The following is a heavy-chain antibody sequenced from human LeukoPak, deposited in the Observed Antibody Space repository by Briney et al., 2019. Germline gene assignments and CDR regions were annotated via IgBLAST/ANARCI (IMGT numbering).Heavy chain of an antibody. J-gene: IGHJ6*04. V-gene: IGHV3-33*01. CDR1: GFIFSSYG. Sequence: GRSLRLSCAASGFIFSSYGMHWVRQAPGKGLEWVAVIWYDGSNKYYADSVKGRFTISRDNSRNTLYLQMNSLRAEDTAVYYCARDHGYYYGSGVGDYYYGMDVWGKGTTVTVSS. D-gene: IGHD3-10*01. CDR3: ARDHGYYYGSGVGDYYYGMDV. CDR2: IWYDGSNK.